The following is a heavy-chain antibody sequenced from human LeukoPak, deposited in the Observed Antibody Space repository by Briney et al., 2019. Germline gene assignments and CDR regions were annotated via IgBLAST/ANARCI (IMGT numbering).Heavy chain of an antibody. J-gene: IGHJ5*02. D-gene: IGHD6-19*01. CDR1: GYTFTGYY. CDR2: INPDSGGT. V-gene: IGHV1-2*06. Sequence: AASVKVSCKASGYTFTGYYMHWVRQAPGQGLEWMRRINPDSGGTNYAQKFQGRVTMTRDTSISTAYMELSRLRSDDTAVYYCARARTETGIAVAGTFNWFDPWGQGTLVTVSS. CDR3: ARARTETGIAVAGTFNWFDP.